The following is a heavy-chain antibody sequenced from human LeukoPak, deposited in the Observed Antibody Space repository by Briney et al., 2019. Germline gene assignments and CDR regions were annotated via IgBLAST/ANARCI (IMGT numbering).Heavy chain of an antibody. V-gene: IGHV3-21*04. J-gene: IGHJ4*02. CDR3: AKGGSYAPLDY. CDR2: ISSGSSYI. CDR1: GFTFSSYS. Sequence: GGSLRLSCAASGFTFSSYSMNWVRQAPGKGLEWVSSISSGSSYIYYADSVKDRFTISRDNSKNTLYLQMNSLRAEDTAVYYCAKGGSYAPLDYWGQGTLVTVSS. D-gene: IGHD1-26*01.